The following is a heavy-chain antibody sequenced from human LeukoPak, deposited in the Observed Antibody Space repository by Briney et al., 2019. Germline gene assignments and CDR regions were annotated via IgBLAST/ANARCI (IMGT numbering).Heavy chain of an antibody. J-gene: IGHJ6*02. V-gene: IGHV3-7*01. D-gene: IGHD6-13*01. CDR3: ARTSGYSSSLFFSYYYYYGMDV. CDR2: IKQDGTEI. CDR1: GFTFNNYW. Sequence: GGSLRLSCAASGFTFNNYWMTWFRQAPGKGLEWVANIKQDGTEIFYVDSVRGRFIISRDNAENSLYLQMNSLRVEDTAVYYCARTSGYSSSLFFSYYYYYGMDVWGQGTTVTVSS.